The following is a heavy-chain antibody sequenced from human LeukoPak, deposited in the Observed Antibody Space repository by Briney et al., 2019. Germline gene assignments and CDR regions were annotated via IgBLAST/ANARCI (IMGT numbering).Heavy chain of an antibody. V-gene: IGHV3-23*01. Sequence: PGGSLRLSRAASGFTFSSYAMSWVRQAPGKGLEWVSAISGSGGSTYYADSVKGRFTISRDNSKNTLYLQMSSLRAEDTAVYYCAKDFNPIAVAGLFDYWGQGTLVTVSS. D-gene: IGHD6-19*01. J-gene: IGHJ4*02. CDR1: GFTFSSYA. CDR2: ISGSGGST. CDR3: AKDFNPIAVAGLFDY.